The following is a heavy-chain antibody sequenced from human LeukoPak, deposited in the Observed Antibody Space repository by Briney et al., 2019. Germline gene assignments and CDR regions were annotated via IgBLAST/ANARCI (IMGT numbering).Heavy chain of an antibody. CDR2: IIPIFGTA. Sequence: SVKVSCEASGCTFSSYAISWVRQAPGQGLEWIGGIIPIFGTANYAQKFQGRVTITADESTSTAYMELSSLRSEDTAVYYCATSLTALVDAFDIWGQGTMVTVSS. CDR3: ATSLTALVDAFDI. J-gene: IGHJ3*02. V-gene: IGHV1-69*13. D-gene: IGHD1-20*01. CDR1: GCTFSSYA.